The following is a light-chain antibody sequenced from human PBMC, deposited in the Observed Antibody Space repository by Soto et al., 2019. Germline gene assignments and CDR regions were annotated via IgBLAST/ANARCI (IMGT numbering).Light chain of an antibody. J-gene: IGKJ1*01. CDR3: QSRHSSWT. Sequence: SSLSASVGDRVTITCRASQSISSYLNWYQQKPGKAPKLLIYAASSLQSGVPSRFSGSGSGTDFTLTICIFQPKASATYSCQSRHSSWTFGQ. V-gene: IGKV1-39*01. CDR1: QSISSY. CDR2: AAS.